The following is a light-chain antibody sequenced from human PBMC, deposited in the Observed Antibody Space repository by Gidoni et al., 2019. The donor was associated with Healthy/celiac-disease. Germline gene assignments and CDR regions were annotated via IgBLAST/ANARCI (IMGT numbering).Light chain of an antibody. CDR3: QQLNSYPLT. Sequence: RVTITCRASQGISSYLAWYQQQPGTAPKLLIYAASTLQSGVPSRFSGSGSGTEFTLTISSLQPEDFATYYCQQLNSYPLTFVGGTKVEIK. CDR2: AAS. CDR1: QGISSY. J-gene: IGKJ4*01. V-gene: IGKV1-9*01.